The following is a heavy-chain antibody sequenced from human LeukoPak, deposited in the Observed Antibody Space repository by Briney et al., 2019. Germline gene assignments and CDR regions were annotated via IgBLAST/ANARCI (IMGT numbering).Heavy chain of an antibody. CDR2: ISAYNGNT. V-gene: IGHV1-18*04. J-gene: IGHJ3*02. D-gene: IGHD6-19*01. CDR3: ARGGWLVPNDAFDI. CDR1: GYTFTDHY. Sequence: ASVKVSCKALGYTFTDHYFHWLRQAPGQGLEWMGWISAYNGNTNYAQKLQGRVTMTTDTSTSTAYMELRSLRSDGTAVYYCARGGWLVPNDAFDIWGQGTMVTVSS.